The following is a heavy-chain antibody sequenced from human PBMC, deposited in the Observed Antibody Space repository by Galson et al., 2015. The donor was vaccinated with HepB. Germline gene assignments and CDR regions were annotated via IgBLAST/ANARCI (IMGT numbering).Heavy chain of an antibody. CDR3: AKGDRGGRCFDY. D-gene: IGHD1-26*01. J-gene: IGHJ4*02. V-gene: IGHV3-9*01. CDR1: GFTFDDYA. Sequence: SLRLSCAASGFTFDDYAMHWVRQAPGKGLEWVSGISWNSGSIGYADSVKGRFTISRDNAKNSLYLQMNSLRAEDTALYYCAKGDRGGRCFDYWGQGTLVTVSS. CDR2: ISWNSGSI.